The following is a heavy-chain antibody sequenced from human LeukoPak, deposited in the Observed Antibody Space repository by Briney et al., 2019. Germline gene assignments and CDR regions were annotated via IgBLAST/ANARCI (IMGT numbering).Heavy chain of an antibody. CDR1: GGSISSYY. V-gene: IGHV4-4*07. CDR3: ARADVCGDGYNYYFDY. D-gene: IGHD5-24*01. Sequence: PSETLSLTCTVSGGSISSYYWSWIRQPAGKGLEWIGRIYTSGSTNYNPSLKSRVTMSVDTSKNQFSLKLSSVTAADTAVYYCARADVCGDGYNYYFDYWGQGTLVTVSS. CDR2: IYTSGST. J-gene: IGHJ4*02.